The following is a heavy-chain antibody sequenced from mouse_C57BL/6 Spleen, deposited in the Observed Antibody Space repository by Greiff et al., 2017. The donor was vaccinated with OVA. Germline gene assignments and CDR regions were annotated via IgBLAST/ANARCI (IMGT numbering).Heavy chain of an antibody. J-gene: IGHJ4*01. CDR3: ASHITTVVRAMDY. V-gene: IGHV1-64*01. Sequence: QVQLQQPGAELVKPGASVKLSCKASGYTFTSYWMHWVKQRPGQGLEWIGMIHPNSGSTNYNEKFKSKATLTVDKSSSTAYMQLSSLTSEDSAVYYCASHITTVVRAMDYWGQGTSVTVSS. CDR2: IHPNSGST. D-gene: IGHD1-1*01. CDR1: GYTFTSYW.